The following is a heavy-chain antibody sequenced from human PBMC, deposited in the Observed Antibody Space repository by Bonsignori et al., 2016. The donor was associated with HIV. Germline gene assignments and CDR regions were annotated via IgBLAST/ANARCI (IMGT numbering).Heavy chain of an antibody. CDR2: ISAYNGNT. Sequence: WVRQAPGQGLEWMGWISAYNGNTNYAQKLQGRVTMTTDTSTSTAYMELRSLRSDDTAVYYCARWGGAYCSSTSCRKYYFDYWGQGTLVTVSS. D-gene: IGHD2-2*01. V-gene: IGHV1-18*01. CDR3: ARWGGAYCSSTSCRKYYFDY. J-gene: IGHJ4*02.